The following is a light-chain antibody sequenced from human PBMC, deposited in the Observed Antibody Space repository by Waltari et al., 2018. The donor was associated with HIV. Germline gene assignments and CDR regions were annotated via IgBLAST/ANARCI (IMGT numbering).Light chain of an antibody. J-gene: IGLJ3*02. V-gene: IGLV1-40*01. CDR1: SSNIGADSH. CDR3: QSYDSSLSAWV. Sequence: QSVLTQPPSLSGAPGQTVTISCTGTSSNIGADSHVPRYQQLPGTAPKLLIYGNTIRPSGVPDRFSGSKSGTSASLAITGLQADDEADYYCQSYDSSLSAWVFGGGTKLTVL. CDR2: GNT.